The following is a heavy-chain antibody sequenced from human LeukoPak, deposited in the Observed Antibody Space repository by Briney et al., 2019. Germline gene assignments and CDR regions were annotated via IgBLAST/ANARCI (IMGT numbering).Heavy chain of an antibody. J-gene: IGHJ4*02. V-gene: IGHV3-23*01. Sequence: GGSLRLSCAASGFTFGSYAMSWVGQAPGKGLEWVSASGSGGSTYYADSVKGRFTISRDNSKNTLYLQMNSLRAEDTAVYYCAKSSTVVTTYFDYWGQGTLVTVSP. CDR1: GFTFGSYA. D-gene: IGHD4-23*01. CDR3: AKSSTVVTTYFDY. CDR2: SGSGGST.